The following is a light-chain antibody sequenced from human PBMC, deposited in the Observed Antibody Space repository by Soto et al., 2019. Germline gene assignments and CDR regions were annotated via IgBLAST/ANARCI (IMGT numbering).Light chain of an antibody. J-gene: IGLJ1*01. CDR3: SAYTVSRTYV. Sequence: QAVVTQPASVSGSPGQSITISCTGTSSDVGAYNFVSWHQQHPGKAPKLMIYNVYDRPSGISYRFSGSKSGNTASLTISGLQGKDEADYYCSAYTVSRTYVFGTGTKLTVL. V-gene: IGLV2-14*03. CDR2: NVY. CDR1: SSDVGAYNF.